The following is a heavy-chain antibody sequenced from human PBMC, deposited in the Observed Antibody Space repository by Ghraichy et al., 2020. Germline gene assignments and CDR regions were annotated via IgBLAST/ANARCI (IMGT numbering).Heavy chain of an antibody. CDR1: GDSVSSNSVV. CDR2: TYYRSKWSN. J-gene: IGHJ4*02. Sequence: SQTLSLTCAISGDSVSSNSVVWNWLRQSPSRGLEWLGRTYYRSKWSNDYAVSLKSRITINPDTSKNQFSLQLNSVTPEDAAVYYCARSYNSVFDYWGQGTLVTVAS. V-gene: IGHV6-1*01. CDR3: ARSYNSVFDY. D-gene: IGHD6-25*01.